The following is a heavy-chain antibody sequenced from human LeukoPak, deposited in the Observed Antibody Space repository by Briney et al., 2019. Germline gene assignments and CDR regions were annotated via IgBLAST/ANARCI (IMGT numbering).Heavy chain of an antibody. D-gene: IGHD2-2*01. CDR3: ARDRESGYCSSTSCRFDY. V-gene: IGHV1-69*13. CDR1: GGTFSSYA. J-gene: IGHJ4*02. CDR2: IIPIFGTA. Sequence: GASVKVSCKASGGTFSSYAISWVRQAPGQGLEWMGGIIPIFGTANYAQKFQGRVTITADESTSTAYMELSSLRSEDTAVYYCARDRESGYCSSTSCRFDYWGQGTLVTVSS.